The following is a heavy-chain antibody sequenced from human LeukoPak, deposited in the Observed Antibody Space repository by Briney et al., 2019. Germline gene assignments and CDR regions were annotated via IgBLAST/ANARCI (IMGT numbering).Heavy chain of an antibody. D-gene: IGHD1-1*01. CDR1: GFTFSTYA. V-gene: IGHV3-7*01. CDR2: IKQDGSEK. CDR3: ARDKYMSGHVGSLFDP. J-gene: IGHJ5*02. Sequence: QAGGSLRLSCAASGFTFSTYAMHWVRQTPGKGLEWVAEIKQDGSEKNYVDSVKGRFIISRDNTKSSLSLQMNSLRDEDTAVYYCARDKYMSGHVGSLFDPWGQGTLVIVSS.